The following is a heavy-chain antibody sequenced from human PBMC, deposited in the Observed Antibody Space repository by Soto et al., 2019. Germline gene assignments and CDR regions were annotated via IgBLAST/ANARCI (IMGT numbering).Heavy chain of an antibody. CDR1: GFTFSSYW. CDR3: ARDPGVRYSSSWYSSNYYYYYYGMDV. D-gene: IGHD6-13*01. CDR2: IKQDGGEK. J-gene: IGHJ6*02. V-gene: IGHV3-7*05. Sequence: EVQLVESGGGLVQPGGSLRLSCAASGFTFSSYWMSWVRQAPGKGLEWVAKIKQDGGEKYYVDSVKGRFTISRDNAKNSLYLQMNSLRAEDTAVYYCARDPGVRYSSSWYSSNYYYYYYGMDVWGQGTTVTVSS.